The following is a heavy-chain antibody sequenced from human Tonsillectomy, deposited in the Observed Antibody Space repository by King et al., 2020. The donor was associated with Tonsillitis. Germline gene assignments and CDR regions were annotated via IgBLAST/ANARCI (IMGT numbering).Heavy chain of an antibody. J-gene: IGHJ4*02. CDR2: MKSNTDGGTA. Sequence: VQLVESGGGLVKPGGSPRLSCAASGFPFSNAWMSWVRQAPGKGLEWVGRMKSNTDGGTADYATPVKGRFTISRDDSKNTLYLQLNSLKTEDTAVYFCTTRGGYGGFDHWGQGTLVTVSS. CDR3: TTRGGYGGFDH. V-gene: IGHV3-15*01. CDR1: GFPFSNAW. D-gene: IGHD4-23*01.